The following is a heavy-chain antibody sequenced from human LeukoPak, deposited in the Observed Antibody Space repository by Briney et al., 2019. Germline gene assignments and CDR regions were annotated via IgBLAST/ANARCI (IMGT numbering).Heavy chain of an antibody. CDR3: ARGSYYYDSSGPGGDY. CDR1: GYTFTSYD. V-gene: IGHV1-8*01. CDR2: MNPNSGNT. J-gene: IGHJ4*02. Sequence: ASVKVSCKASGYTFTSYDINWVRQATGQGLEWMGWMNPNSGNTGYAQKFQGRVTMTRNTSISTAYMELSSLRSEDTAAYYCARGSYYYDSSGPGGDYWGQGTLVTVSS. D-gene: IGHD3-22*01.